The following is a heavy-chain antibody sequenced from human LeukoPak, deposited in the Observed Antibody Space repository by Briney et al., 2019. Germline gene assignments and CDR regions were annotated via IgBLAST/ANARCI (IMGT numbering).Heavy chain of an antibody. CDR1: GFIFSGYG. CDR3: AKRIQYSSSSAYFDY. CDR2: ISDSGGDR. J-gene: IGHJ4*02. V-gene: IGHV3-23*01. D-gene: IGHD6-6*01. Sequence: PGGSLRLSCEASGFIFSGYGMNWVRQAPGKGLEWGSSISDSGGDRYYTESVKGRFTISRDNSRNTLYLQMNSLRVEDTAVYYCAKRIQYSSSSAYFDYWGQGSLVAVSS.